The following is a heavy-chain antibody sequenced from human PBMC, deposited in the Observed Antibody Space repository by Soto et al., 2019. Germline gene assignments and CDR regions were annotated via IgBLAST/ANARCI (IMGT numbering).Heavy chain of an antibody. CDR3: ARGLSAHGDFDY. V-gene: IGHV4-34*01. CDR1: GGSFSGYY. CDR2: INHSGST. J-gene: IGHJ4*02. Sequence: QVQLQQWGAGLLKPSETLSLTCAVYGGSFSGYYWSWIRQPPGKGLEWIGEINHSGSTNYNPSHKSRVTISVDTSKNQFSLKLSSVTAADTAVYYCARGLSAHGDFDYWGQGTLVTVSS. D-gene: IGHD4-17*01.